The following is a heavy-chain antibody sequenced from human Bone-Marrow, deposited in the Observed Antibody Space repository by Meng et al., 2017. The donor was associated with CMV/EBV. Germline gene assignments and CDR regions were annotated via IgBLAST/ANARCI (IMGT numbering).Heavy chain of an antibody. V-gene: IGHV1-18*01. D-gene: IGHD1-26*01. Sequence: ASVKVSCKASGYTFTSYGISWVRQAPGQGLEWMGWISAYNGNTNYAQKLQGRVTMTTDTSTRTDYMELRCRRSDETAEYYWTRDEGWELLNGTSYYYYGMDVWGQGTTVTVSS. CDR1: GYTFTSYG. CDR3: TRDEGWELLNGTSYYYYGMDV. J-gene: IGHJ6*02. CDR2: ISAYNGNT.